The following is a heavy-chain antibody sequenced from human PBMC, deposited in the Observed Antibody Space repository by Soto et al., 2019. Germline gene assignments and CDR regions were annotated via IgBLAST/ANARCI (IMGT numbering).Heavy chain of an antibody. J-gene: IGHJ4*02. D-gene: IGHD3-10*01. CDR1: GCTFSTYG. Sequence: SGGSLRLSCAPSGCTFSTYGMHWVRQAPGKGLEWVAVIWYDGSNQYYADSVKGRFTISRDNSKNMLYLQMNSLRAEDTAVYYCARDFGEFNYGSAYFDCWGQGTRVTVSS. V-gene: IGHV3-33*01. CDR2: IWYDGSNQ. CDR3: ARDFGEFNYGSAYFDC.